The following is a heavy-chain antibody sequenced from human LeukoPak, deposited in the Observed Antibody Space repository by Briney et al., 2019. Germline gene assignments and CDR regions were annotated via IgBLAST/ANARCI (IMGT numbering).Heavy chain of an antibody. Sequence: SETLSLTCTVSGGSISSYYWSWIRQPAGKGLEWIGRIYTSGSTNYNPSLKSRVTMSVDTSKNQFSLKLSSVTAADTAVYYCARDRHYCSSTSCLSYLDYWGQGTLVTVSS. CDR2: IYTSGST. V-gene: IGHV4-4*07. CDR3: ARDRHYCSSTSCLSYLDY. J-gene: IGHJ4*02. CDR1: GGSISSYY. D-gene: IGHD2-2*01.